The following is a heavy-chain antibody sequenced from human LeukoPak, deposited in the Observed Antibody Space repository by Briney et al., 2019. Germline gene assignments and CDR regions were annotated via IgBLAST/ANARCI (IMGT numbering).Heavy chain of an antibody. CDR2: ISDSGDTF. CDR1: GFTFSDYY. D-gene: IGHD2-2*01. J-gene: IGHJ3*02. Sequence: GGSLRLSCAASGFTFSDYYMTWIRQAPGKGLEWISYISDSGDTFYYVESVKGRFTISRDNAKNSLYLQMSSLRAEDTAVYYCARVRWPAVVLDALDSWGQGTMVTVSS. CDR3: ARVRWPAVVLDALDS. V-gene: IGHV3-11*01.